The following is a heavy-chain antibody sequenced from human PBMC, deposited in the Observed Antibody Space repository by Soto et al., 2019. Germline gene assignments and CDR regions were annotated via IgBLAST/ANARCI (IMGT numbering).Heavy chain of an antibody. CDR3: AKGPTIHSSGVDAFEI. V-gene: IGHV3-23*01. CDR1: FTFSSYA. D-gene: IGHD6-19*01. Sequence: VQLLESGGGLVQPGGTLRLSCAASFTFSSYAMSWVRQAPGRGLEWLSGISGSGASIFYADSVRGRFTISRDNSENTLYLQMNTLRAEDTAVYYCAKGPTIHSSGVDAFEIWGQGTMVTVS. CDR2: ISGSGASI. J-gene: IGHJ3*02.